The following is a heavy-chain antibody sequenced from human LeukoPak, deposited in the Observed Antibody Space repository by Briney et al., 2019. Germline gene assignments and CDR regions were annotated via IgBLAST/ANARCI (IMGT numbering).Heavy chain of an antibody. D-gene: IGHD2-15*01. CDR3: AREGFVVVVVAATPFFDY. J-gene: IGHJ4*02. V-gene: IGHV3-30*01. Sequence: GGSLRLSCAASGFTFSDYSFHWVREAPGNGLEWVAVISDGGGNTYYADSVKGRFTVSRDNSKNTLYLQMNSLRAEDTAVYYCAREGFVVVVVAATPFFDYWGQGTLVTVSS. CDR1: GFTFSDYS. CDR2: ISDGGGNT.